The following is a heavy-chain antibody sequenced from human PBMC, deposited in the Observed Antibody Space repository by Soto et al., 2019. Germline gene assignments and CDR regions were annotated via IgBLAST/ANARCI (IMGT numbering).Heavy chain of an antibody. Sequence: QVQLVQSGAEVKKPGSSVKVSCKASGGTFSSYTISWVRQAPGQGLEWMGRIIPILGIANYAQKFQGRVTITADKTTGTAYMEMSSLRSEDTAVYYCARDVLADHCSGGSCPGDYWGQGTLVTVSS. CDR2: IIPILGIA. CDR3: ARDVLADHCSGGSCPGDY. D-gene: IGHD2-15*01. CDR1: GGTFSSYT. V-gene: IGHV1-69*08. J-gene: IGHJ4*02.